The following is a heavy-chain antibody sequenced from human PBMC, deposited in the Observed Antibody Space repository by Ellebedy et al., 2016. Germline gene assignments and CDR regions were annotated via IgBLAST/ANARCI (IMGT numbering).Heavy chain of an antibody. Sequence: SETLSLTXTVSGGSISSGGYYWSWIRQHPGKGLEWIGYIYYSGSTYYNPSLKSRVTISVDTSENQFSLKLSSVTAADTAVYYCAREGGRPRRLNWFDPWGQGTLVTVSS. CDR1: GGSISSGGYY. CDR2: IYYSGST. CDR3: AREGGRPRRLNWFDP. J-gene: IGHJ5*02. V-gene: IGHV4-31*03. D-gene: IGHD1-26*01.